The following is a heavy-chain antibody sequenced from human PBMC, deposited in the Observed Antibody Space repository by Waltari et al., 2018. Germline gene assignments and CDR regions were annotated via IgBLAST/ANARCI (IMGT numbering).Heavy chain of an antibody. D-gene: IGHD6-6*01. Sequence: EVQLVESGGSLVQPGGSLRLSCIASGFTFSGHWMYWVRQAPGKGLVWVLRMDSDGRSTSDADSVKGRFTISRDNAKNTLYLQMNTLRAEDTAVYYCTRAFVNIAARGMDVWGQGTTVTVSS. V-gene: IGHV3-74*01. J-gene: IGHJ6*02. CDR1: GFTFSGHW. CDR2: MDSDGRST. CDR3: TRAFVNIAARGMDV.